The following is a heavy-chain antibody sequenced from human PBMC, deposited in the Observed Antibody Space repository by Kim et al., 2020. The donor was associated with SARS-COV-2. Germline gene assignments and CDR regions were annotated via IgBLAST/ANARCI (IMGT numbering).Heavy chain of an antibody. V-gene: IGHV3-23*01. J-gene: IGHJ6*02. CDR1: GFTFSSYA. Sequence: GGSLRLSCAASGFTFSSYAMSWVRQAPGKGLEWVSAISGSGGSTYYADSVKGRFTISRDNSKNTLYLQMNSLRAEDTAVYYCAKDLFPLTAAAGTSGMDVWGQGTTVTVSS. CDR3: AKDLFPLTAAAGTSGMDV. D-gene: IGHD6-13*01. CDR2: ISGSGGST.